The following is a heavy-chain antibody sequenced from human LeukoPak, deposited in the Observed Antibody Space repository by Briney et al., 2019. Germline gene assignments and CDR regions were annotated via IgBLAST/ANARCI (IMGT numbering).Heavy chain of an antibody. J-gene: IGHJ4*02. CDR2: IIPIFGTA. D-gene: IGHD3-22*01. CDR1: GGTFSSYA. CDR3: ARDGDSSGYYNPFDY. Sequence: GASVKVSCKASGGTFSSYAISWVRLAPGQGLEWMGRIIPIFGTANYAQKFQGRVTITTDESTSTAYMELSSLRSEDTAVYYCARDGDSSGYYNPFDYWGQGTLVTVSS. V-gene: IGHV1-69*05.